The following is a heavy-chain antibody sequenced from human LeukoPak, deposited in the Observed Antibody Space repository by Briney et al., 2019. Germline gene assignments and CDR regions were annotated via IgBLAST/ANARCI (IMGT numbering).Heavy chain of an antibody. CDR1: GGSFSGYY. Sequence: PSETLSLTCAVYGGSFSGYYWGWIRQPPGKGLEWIGEINHSGSTNYNPSLKSRVTISVDTSKNQFSLKLSSVTAADTAVYYCARGRLLWFGELLYIGSDWFDPGGQGTLVTVSS. CDR2: INHSGST. CDR3: ARGRLLWFGELLYIGSDWFDP. J-gene: IGHJ5*02. D-gene: IGHD3-10*01. V-gene: IGHV4-34*01.